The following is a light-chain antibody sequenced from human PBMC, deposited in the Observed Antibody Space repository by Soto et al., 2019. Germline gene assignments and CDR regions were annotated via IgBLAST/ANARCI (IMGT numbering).Light chain of an antibody. J-gene: IGKJ1*01. CDR2: GAS. Sequence: EMGITQSPATLSVSPGERATLSCRASQSISSNLAWYQQKPGQTPRLLIYGASTRATGIPARFSGSGSRTEFTLTINSLQSEDFAVYYCQQHNNWPWTFGQGTKVDSK. CDR3: QQHNNWPWT. V-gene: IGKV3-15*01. CDR1: QSISSN.